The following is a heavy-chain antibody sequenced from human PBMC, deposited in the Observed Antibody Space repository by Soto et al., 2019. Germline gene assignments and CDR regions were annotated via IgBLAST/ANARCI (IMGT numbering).Heavy chain of an antibody. V-gene: IGHV3-33*01. D-gene: IGHD2-15*01. J-gene: IGHJ6*02. CDR2: IWYDGSNK. Sequence: GGSLRLSCAASGFTFSSYGMHWVRQAPGKGLEWVAVIWYDGSNKYYADSVKGRFTISRDNSKNTLYLQMNSLRAEDTAVYYCARDGPPAATLYYYYGMDVWGQGTTVTVSS. CDR3: ARDGPPAATLYYYYGMDV. CDR1: GFTFSSYG.